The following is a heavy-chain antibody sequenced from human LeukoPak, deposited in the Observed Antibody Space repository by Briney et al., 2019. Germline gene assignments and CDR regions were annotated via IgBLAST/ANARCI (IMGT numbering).Heavy chain of an antibody. D-gene: IGHD6-19*01. CDR2: INSDGSNT. CDR3: ARVEDSSGWYSYFDY. J-gene: IGHJ4*02. CDR1: GFTFSSYC. V-gene: IGHV3-74*01. Sequence: GGSLRLSCAASGFTFSSYCMHWGRHAPGEGLVWVSRINSDGSNTSYADSAKGRFMISRDNAKNTLYLQMNSMRAEDTAVYYCARVEDSSGWYSYFDYWGQGTLVTVSS.